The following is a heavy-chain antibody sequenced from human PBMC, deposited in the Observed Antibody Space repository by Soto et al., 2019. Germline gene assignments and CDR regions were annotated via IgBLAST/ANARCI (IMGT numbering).Heavy chain of an antibody. J-gene: IGHJ5*02. CDR2: INHSGST. CDR3: VRDGTKNLRDWFDP. V-gene: IGHV4-34*01. CDR1: GGSFSGYY. Sequence: PSETLSLTCAVYGGSFSGYYWSWIRQPPGKGLEWIGEINHSGSTNYNPSLKSRVTISVDTSKNQFSLKLSSVTAADTAMYYCVRDGTKNLRDWFDPWGQGILVTVSS. D-gene: IGHD1-1*01.